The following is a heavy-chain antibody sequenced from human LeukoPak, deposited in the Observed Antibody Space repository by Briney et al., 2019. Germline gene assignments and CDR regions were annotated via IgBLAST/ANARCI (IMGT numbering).Heavy chain of an antibody. J-gene: IGHJ4*02. D-gene: IGHD5-18*01. CDR2: ISGSGGST. CDR1: GFTFSSYA. Sequence: GGSLRLSCAASGFTFSSYAMSWVRQAPGRGPEWVSAISGSGGSTYYADSVKGRFTISRDNSKNTLYLQMNSLRAEDTAVYYCAKSARGYSYGSPTINYFDYWGQGTLVTVSS. V-gene: IGHV3-23*01. CDR3: AKSARGYSYGSPTINYFDY.